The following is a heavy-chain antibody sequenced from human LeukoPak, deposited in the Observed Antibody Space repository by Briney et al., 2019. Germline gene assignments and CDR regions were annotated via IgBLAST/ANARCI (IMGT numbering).Heavy chain of an antibody. CDR3: ATGINYNSGWYGSFDS. CDR2: IYPNTGGT. V-gene: IGHV1-2*02. CDR1: GYTFTDYY. J-gene: IGHJ4*02. D-gene: IGHD6-19*01. Sequence: ASVKVSCKASGYTFTDYYIHWVRQAPGQGLEWIGWIYPNTGGTNYPQQLEGRITMTRDTSISTAYMELTRLRFDDTAVYYCATGINYNSGWYGSFDSWGQGSLVTVSS.